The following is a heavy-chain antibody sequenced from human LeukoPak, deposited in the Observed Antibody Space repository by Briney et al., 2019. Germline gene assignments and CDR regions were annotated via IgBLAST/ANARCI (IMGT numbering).Heavy chain of an antibody. CDR3: AKSMAGYLPSCDY. Sequence: GGSLRLSCAASGFTFSNYGMHWVRQAPGKGLEWVAVIWYDGSNKYYADSVKGRFTISRDNSKNTLYLQMISLRAEDTAVYCCAKSMAGYLPSCDYWGPGTLVTVSS. D-gene: IGHD6-19*01. CDR2: IWYDGSNK. V-gene: IGHV3-33*06. CDR1: GFTFSNYG. J-gene: IGHJ4*02.